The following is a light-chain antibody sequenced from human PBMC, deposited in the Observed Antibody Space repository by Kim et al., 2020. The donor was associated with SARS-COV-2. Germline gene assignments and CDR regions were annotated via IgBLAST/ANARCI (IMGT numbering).Light chain of an antibody. J-gene: IGLJ2*01. V-gene: IGLV2-14*01. Sequence: QSALTQPASVSGSPGQSITISCTGTSSDVGGYNYVSWYQQHPGKAPKLMIYDVSKRPSGVSNRFSGSKSGNTDSLTISGLQAEDEADYYCSSYTSSSTSWVGGGTQLTVL. CDR1: SSDVGGYNY. CDR2: DVS. CDR3: SSYTSSSTSW.